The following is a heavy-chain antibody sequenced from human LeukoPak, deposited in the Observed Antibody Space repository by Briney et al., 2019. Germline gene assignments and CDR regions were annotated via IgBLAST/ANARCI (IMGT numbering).Heavy chain of an antibody. V-gene: IGHV3-74*01. CDR3: ARVTQKVTTLSWVARSGNKWFDP. Sequence: GGSLRLSCAASGFTFSSYWMHWVRQAPGKGLVWVSRINGDGSSTTYADSVKGRFTISRDNAKNTLYLQMNSLRAEDTAVYYCARVTQKVTTLSWVARSGNKWFDPWGQGTLVTVSS. J-gene: IGHJ5*02. CDR2: INGDGSST. D-gene: IGHD4-17*01. CDR1: GFTFSSYW.